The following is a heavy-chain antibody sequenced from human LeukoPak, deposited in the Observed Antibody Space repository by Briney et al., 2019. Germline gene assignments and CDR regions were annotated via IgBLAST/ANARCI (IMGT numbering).Heavy chain of an antibody. Sequence: SETLSLTCTVSGGSISTYYWSWIRQPPGKGLEWIGNIYYSGSTNYNPSLKSRVTISVDKSKTQFSLILTSVTAADTAVYFCARSPTKRVTDDYWGQGTLVTVSS. CDR1: GGSISTYY. V-gene: IGHV4-59*12. CDR3: ARSPTKRVTDDY. CDR2: IYYSGST. J-gene: IGHJ4*02. D-gene: IGHD5/OR15-5a*01.